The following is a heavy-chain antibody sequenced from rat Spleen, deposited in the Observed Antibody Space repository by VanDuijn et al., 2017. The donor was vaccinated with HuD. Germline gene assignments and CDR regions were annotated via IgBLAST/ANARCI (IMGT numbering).Heavy chain of an antibody. Sequence: EVQLVESGGGLVQPGRSLKLSCVASGFTFNNYWMTWIRQAPGKGLEWVAAIIYDGTNTYYRDSVKGRFTISRDNAKSTLYLQMDSLRSEDTAIYYCARPTTGIPFNYWGQGVMVTVSS. D-gene: IGHD1-9*01. CDR3: ARPTTGIPFNY. CDR1: GFTFNNYW. V-gene: IGHV5-31*01. J-gene: IGHJ2*01. CDR2: IIYDGTNT.